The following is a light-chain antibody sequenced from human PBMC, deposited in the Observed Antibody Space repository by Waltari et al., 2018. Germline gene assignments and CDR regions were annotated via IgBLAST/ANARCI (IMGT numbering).Light chain of an antibody. CDR3: QQYCTTPT. CDR2: WAS. CDR1: QSVLYRSNNKEY. V-gene: IGKV4-1*01. Sequence: DIVITQFPDSLAVSLGERATINCKSSQSVLYRSNNKEYLAWYQQKPGQPAQLLIYWASTRESGVPDRFSGSGSGTDFTLTISSLQAEDVAVYYCQQYCTTPTFGQGTKVEIK. J-gene: IGKJ1*01.